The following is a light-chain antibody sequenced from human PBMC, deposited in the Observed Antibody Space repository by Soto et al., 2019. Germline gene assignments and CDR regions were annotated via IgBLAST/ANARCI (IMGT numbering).Light chain of an antibody. J-gene: IGKJ5*01. CDR1: QSVTTR. Sequence: IVLTQSPGTLSLSPGERVTLSCRASQSVTTRLAWYQHKPGQAPTLLMSGASNRASGVPVRFSGSGSGTDFTPTITRLEPEDFALYYCQQYGGSPITFGLGTRLEI. CDR3: QQYGGSPIT. V-gene: IGKV3-20*01. CDR2: GAS.